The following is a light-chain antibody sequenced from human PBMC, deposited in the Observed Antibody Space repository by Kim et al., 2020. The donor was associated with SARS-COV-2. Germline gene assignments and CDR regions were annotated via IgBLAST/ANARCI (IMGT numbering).Light chain of an antibody. CDR2: GNS. V-gene: IGLV1-40*01. CDR1: STNIGAGYD. J-gene: IGLJ3*02. CDR3: QSYDSSLSGWV. Sequence: QSVLTQPHSVSGAPGQRVTISCTGSSTNIGAGYDVHWYQQQPGTAPKLLIYGNSNRPSGVPDRFSGSKSGTSASLSITGLQAEDEADYYCQSYDSSLSGWVFGGGTQLTVL.